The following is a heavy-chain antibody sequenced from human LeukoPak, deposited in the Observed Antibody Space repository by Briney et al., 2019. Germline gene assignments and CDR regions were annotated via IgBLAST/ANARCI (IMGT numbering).Heavy chain of an antibody. CDR2: MYNSGST. V-gene: IGHV4-39*07. J-gene: IGHJ4*02. Sequence: PSETLSLTCTVSGGSISSTTYYWDWIRQPPGKGLEWIGTMYNSGSTDYNPSLESRVTISVDTSKNQFSLKLSSVTAADTAVYYCARVGGPTVTSRSLDYWGQGTLVTVSS. CDR1: GGSISSTTYY. D-gene: IGHD4-17*01. CDR3: ARVGGPTVTSRSLDY.